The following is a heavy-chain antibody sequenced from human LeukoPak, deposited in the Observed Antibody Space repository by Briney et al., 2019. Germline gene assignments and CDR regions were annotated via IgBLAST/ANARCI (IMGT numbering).Heavy chain of an antibody. V-gene: IGHV3-53*01. CDR1: GFTVSSNY. D-gene: IGHD3-10*01. Sequence: GGSLRLSCAASGFTVSSNYMSWVRQAPGKGLEWVSVIYSGGSTYYADSVKGRFTISRDNSKNTLYLQMNSLRAEDTAVYYCARDQRGRDNWFDPWGQGTLVTVSS. CDR3: ARDQRGRDNWFDP. CDR2: IYSGGST. J-gene: IGHJ5*02.